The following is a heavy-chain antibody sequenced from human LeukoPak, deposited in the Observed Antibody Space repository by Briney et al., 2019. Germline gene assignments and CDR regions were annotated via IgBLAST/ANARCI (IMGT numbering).Heavy chain of an antibody. J-gene: IGHJ4*01. V-gene: IGHV4-59*08. CDR1: GSSLNNYY. D-gene: IGHD3-10*01. CDR3: VRHGESGRHHAYFDY. Sequence: SETLSLTCTVSGSSLNNYYWGWIRQAAGRGLEGIAYSYYSGGTNYNSSLKSRVTISVDTSKNQFSLKVTSVTAGDTAIYYCVRHGESGRHHAYFDYWGHGALVTVSS. CDR2: SYYSGGT.